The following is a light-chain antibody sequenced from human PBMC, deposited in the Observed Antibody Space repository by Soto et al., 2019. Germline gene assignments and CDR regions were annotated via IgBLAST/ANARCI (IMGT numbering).Light chain of an antibody. CDR2: GAC. J-gene: IGKJ4*01. Sequence: EIVLTQSPGTLSLSPGERATLSCRASQSVSSSYLAWYQQKPGQAPRLLIYGACSRATGIPDRFSGSGSGTDFTLTINRQEPEDFAVYYCQQYGSSPKFTFGGGTKGEIK. V-gene: IGKV3-20*01. CDR3: QQYGSSPKFT. CDR1: QSVSSSY.